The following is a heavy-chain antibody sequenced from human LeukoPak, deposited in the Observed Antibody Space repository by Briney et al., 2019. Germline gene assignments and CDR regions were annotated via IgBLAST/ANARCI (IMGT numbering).Heavy chain of an antibody. CDR3: AREAAVRGHAGSTSALDY. Sequence: AGESLRLSCAVAGFAFGDYSAQWVRQAPGKGLEWVALISYDGSIKYYGDSVKGRFTISRDNSKNTLYLQMNSLRAEDTAVYYCAREAAVRGHAGSTSALDYWGQGALVTVSS. D-gene: IGHD6-25*01. CDR1: GFAFGDYS. V-gene: IGHV3-30*01. CDR2: ISYDGSIK. J-gene: IGHJ4*02.